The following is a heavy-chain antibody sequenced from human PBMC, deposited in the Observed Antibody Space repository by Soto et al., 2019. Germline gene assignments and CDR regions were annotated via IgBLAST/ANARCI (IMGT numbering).Heavy chain of an antibody. CDR2: IIPIFGTA. CDR1: GGTFSSYA. J-gene: IGHJ4*02. D-gene: IGHD3-22*01. V-gene: IGHV1-69*13. CDR3: ATRFHTYYYDSSGYFDY. Sequence: SVKVSCKASGGTFSSYAISWVRQAPGQGLEWMGGIIPIFGTANYAQKFQGRVTITADESTSTAYMELSSLRSEDTAVYYCATRFHTYYYDSSGYFDYWGQGTPVTVS.